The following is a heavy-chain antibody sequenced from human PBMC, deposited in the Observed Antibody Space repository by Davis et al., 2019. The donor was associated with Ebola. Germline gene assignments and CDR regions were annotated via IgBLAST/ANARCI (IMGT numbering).Heavy chain of an antibody. V-gene: IGHV3-30*18. CDR2: VSSDGSRK. Sequence: GESLKISCAASGFTFSNYVMHWVRQSPGKGLGWVAAVSSDGSRKYYVDSVKGRFTISRDNSKKTLYLQMNSLRAEDTAVYYCAKSGLSFGVVKYHYGMDVWGKGTTVTVSS. J-gene: IGHJ6*04. D-gene: IGHD3-3*01. CDR1: GFTFSNYV. CDR3: AKSGLSFGVVKYHYGMDV.